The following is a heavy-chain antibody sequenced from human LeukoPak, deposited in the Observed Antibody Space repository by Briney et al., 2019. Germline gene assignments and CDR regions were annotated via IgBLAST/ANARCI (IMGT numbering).Heavy chain of an antibody. CDR3: ARGALPADCSSTSCYTGYYYYYGMDV. CDR1: GYTFTRYD. V-gene: IGHV1-8*01. Sequence: ASVKVSCKASGYTFTRYDINWVRQATGQGLEWMGWMNPNSGNTGYAQKFQGRVTMTRNTSISTAYMELSSLRSEDTAVYCCARGALPADCSSTSCYTGYYYYYGMDVWGQGTTVTVSS. D-gene: IGHD2-2*02. J-gene: IGHJ6*02. CDR2: MNPNSGNT.